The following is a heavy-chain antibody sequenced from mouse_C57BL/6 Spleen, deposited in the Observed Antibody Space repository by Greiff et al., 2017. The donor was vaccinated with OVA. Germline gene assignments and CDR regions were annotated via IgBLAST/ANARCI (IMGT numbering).Heavy chain of an antibody. CDR1: GYTFTDYY. V-gene: IGHV1-19*01. D-gene: IGHD4-1*02. Sequence: VQLQQSGPVLVKPGASVKMSCKASGYTFTDYYMNWVKQSHGKSLEWIGVINPYNGGTSYNQKFKGKAPLTVDKSSSTAYMELNSLTSEDSAAYYCARYPTGPYYFDYWGQGTTLTVSS. CDR3: ARYPTGPYYFDY. CDR2: INPYNGGT. J-gene: IGHJ2*01.